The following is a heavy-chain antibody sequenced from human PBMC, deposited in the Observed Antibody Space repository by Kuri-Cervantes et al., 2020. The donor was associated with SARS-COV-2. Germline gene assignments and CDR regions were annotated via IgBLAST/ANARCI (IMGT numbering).Heavy chain of an antibody. CDR2: IYTSGST. J-gene: IGHJ4*02. D-gene: IGHD3-3*01. V-gene: IGHV4-61*09. CDR1: GGSISSGSYY. CDR3: ASITIFGVVKI. Sequence: SETLSLTCTVSGGSISSGSYYWSWIRQPAGKGLEWIGYIYTSGSTNYNPSLKSRVTISVDTSKNQFSLKLSSVTAADTAVYYCASITIFGVVKIWGQGTLVTVSS.